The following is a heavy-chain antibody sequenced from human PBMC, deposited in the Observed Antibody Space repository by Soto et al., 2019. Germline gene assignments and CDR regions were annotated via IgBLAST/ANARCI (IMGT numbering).Heavy chain of an antibody. CDR2: IYYSGST. Sequence: QVQLQESGPGLVKPSETLSLTCTVSGGSISSYYWSWIRQPPGKGLEWIGYIYYSGSTNYNPSLKSRVTIAVDTSKNQCSLKLSSVTAADTAVYYCARHGGQWLVHVDYWGQGTLVTVSS. D-gene: IGHD6-19*01. CDR1: GGSISSYY. J-gene: IGHJ4*02. V-gene: IGHV4-59*08. CDR3: ARHGGQWLVHVDY.